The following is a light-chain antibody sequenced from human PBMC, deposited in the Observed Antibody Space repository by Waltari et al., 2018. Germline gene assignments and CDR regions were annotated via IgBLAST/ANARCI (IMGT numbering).Light chain of an antibody. V-gene: IGKV3-20*01. Sequence: IVLTQSPGTLSLSPGERATLSCRASQSIRSNYLAWFQKKPGQAPRLLIYGAFDRATGIPDRFSGSGSGTDFTLTISRLEPEDFAVYYCQQYHTTSWTFGQGTKVEI. CDR1: QSIRSNY. CDR3: QQYHTTSWT. J-gene: IGKJ1*01. CDR2: GAF.